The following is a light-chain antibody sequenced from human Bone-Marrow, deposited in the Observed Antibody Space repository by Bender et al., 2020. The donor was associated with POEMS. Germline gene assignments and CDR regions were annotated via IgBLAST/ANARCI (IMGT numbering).Light chain of an antibody. CDR3: QVWESSRYHTGV. Sequence: SYVLTQPPSVSVAPGKTARITCGAAGGDDVGTKNVHWYQQTAGRTPLLVVYDDNDRPSGIPERFPGSNSGNTANLIISNVEAGDEADYYCQVWESSRYHTGVFGGGTKLTVL. V-gene: IGLV3-21*03. J-gene: IGLJ3*02. CDR1: DVGTKN. CDR2: DDN.